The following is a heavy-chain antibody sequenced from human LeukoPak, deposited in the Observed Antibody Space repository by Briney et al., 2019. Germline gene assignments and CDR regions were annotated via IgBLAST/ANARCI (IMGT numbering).Heavy chain of an antibody. V-gene: IGHV1-3*01. J-gene: IGHJ4*02. Sequence: ASVKVSCRTSGNTLTSSAVHWVRQVPGQRPEWMGWIDAGGINKKYSQKFQGRVAFSRDTSASIAYMELNSPTSEDSAVYYCARAISDCASPNCHKGYFDYWGQGTRVTVSS. CDR2: IDAGGINK. CDR3: ARAISDCASPNCHKGYFDY. CDR1: GNTLTSSA. D-gene: IGHD2-2*01.